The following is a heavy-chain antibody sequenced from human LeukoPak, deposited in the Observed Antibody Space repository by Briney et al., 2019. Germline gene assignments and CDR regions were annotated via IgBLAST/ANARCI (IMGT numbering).Heavy chain of an antibody. D-gene: IGHD3-22*01. Sequence: XESLKXXCKGSGYSFTSYWIGWMRQMPGKGLEWMGIIYPGDSDTRYSPSFQGQVTISADKSISTAYLQWRSLKASDTAMLYCAXXGALTDSSGYSNWFDRWGQGTLVTVSS. J-gene: IGHJ5*02. CDR1: GYSFTSYW. V-gene: IGHV5-51*01. CDR3: AXXGALTDSSGYSNWFDR. CDR2: IYPGDSDT.